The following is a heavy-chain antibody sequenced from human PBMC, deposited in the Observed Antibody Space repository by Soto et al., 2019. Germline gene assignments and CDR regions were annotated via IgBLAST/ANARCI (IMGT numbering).Heavy chain of an antibody. V-gene: IGHV1-69*01. J-gene: IGHJ6*02. CDR2: IIHILGTA. CDR3: AQNSYYYYYGMDV. CDR1: GDTFSRYA. Sequence: QGQLVQPGAEVKKPGSSVKVSCKASGDTFSRYAISWVRQAPGQGLEWMGGIIHILGTANYAQKFQGRVTITADESTSTAYMELSSLRSEDTAVDYCAQNSYYYYYGMDVWGQGTTVTVSS.